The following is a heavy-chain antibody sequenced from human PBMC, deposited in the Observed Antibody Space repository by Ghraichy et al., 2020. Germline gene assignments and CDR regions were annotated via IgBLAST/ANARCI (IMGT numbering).Heavy chain of an antibody. V-gene: IGHV3-23*01. CDR2: IGGNGDNI. D-gene: IGHD4-17*01. J-gene: IGHJ4*02. CDR1: GFTFSNYA. Sequence: GGSLRLSCATSGFTFSNYAMTWVRQAPGKGLEWVSGIGGNGDNINYADSVKGRCTISRDNSKNMLYLQMRSLRAEDTARYYCTVQFYYWGRGTLVTVSS. CDR3: TVQFYY.